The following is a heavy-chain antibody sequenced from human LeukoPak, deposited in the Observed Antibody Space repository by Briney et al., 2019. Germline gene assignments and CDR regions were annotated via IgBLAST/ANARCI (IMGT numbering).Heavy chain of an antibody. CDR3: TTGYYYDSSGYYY. CDR2: ISPDGKDT. V-gene: IGHV3-74*01. D-gene: IGHD3-22*01. J-gene: IGHJ4*02. Sequence: GGSLRLSCAASGFTFSNYWIYWVRQVPGKGLVWVSRISPDGKDTSHADSVKGRFTISRDNAKNTLYLQMNSLKTEDTAVYYCTTGYYYDSSGYYYWGQGTLVTVSS. CDR1: GFTFSNYW.